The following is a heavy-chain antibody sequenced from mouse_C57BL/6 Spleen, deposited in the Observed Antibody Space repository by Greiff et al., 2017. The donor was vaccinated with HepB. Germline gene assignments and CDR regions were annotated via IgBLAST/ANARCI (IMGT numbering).Heavy chain of an antibody. V-gene: IGHV1-76*01. CDR3: ARGYYGSSYGYFDY. J-gene: IGHJ2*01. Sequence: QVHVKQSGAELVRPGASVKLSCKASGYTFTDYYINWVKQRPGQGLEWIARIYPGSGNTYYNEKFKGKATPTAEKSSSTAYMQLSSLTSEDSAVYFSARGYYGSSYGYFDYWGQGTTLTVSS. D-gene: IGHD1-1*01. CDR1: GYTFTDYY. CDR2: IYPGSGNT.